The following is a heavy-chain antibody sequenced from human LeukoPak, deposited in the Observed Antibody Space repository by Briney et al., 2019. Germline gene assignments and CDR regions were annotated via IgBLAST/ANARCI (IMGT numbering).Heavy chain of an antibody. CDR1: GGTFSSYA. CDR3: ARSIAARPYYYYMDV. J-gene: IGHJ6*03. Sequence: SVKVSCKASGGTFSSYAISWVRQAPGQGLEWMGRIIPIFCTANYAQKFQGRVTITTDESTSTAYMELSSLRSEDTAVYYCARSIAARPYYYYMDVWGKGTTVTVSS. CDR2: IIPIFCTA. V-gene: IGHV1-69*05. D-gene: IGHD6-6*01.